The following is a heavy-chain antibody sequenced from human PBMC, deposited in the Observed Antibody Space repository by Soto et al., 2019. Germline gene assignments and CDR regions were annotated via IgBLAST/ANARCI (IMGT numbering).Heavy chain of an antibody. CDR1: GFTFSSYW. V-gene: IGHV3-74*01. Sequence: EVQLVESGGGLVQPGGSLRLSCAASGFTFSSYWMHWVRQGPGKGLVWVSRINSDGTVISYAESVKGRFAISRDNAKNTLYLQMNGLRAEDTAVYYCARAHYYNIGGYSKGSFDMWGQGTMLTVSS. CDR3: ARAHYYNIGGYSKGSFDM. CDR2: INSDGTVI. D-gene: IGHD3-22*01. J-gene: IGHJ3*02.